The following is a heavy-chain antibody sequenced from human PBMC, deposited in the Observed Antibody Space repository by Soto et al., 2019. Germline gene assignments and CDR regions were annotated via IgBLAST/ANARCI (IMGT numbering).Heavy chain of an antibody. V-gene: IGHV4-34*01. CDR1: GGSFSPYY. J-gene: IGHJ6*01. CDR2: INHRGST. CDR3: ARGKWGSGWALGNYFYGLDV. D-gene: IGHD6-19*01. Sequence: QVHLQQWGAGLLKPSETLSLTCDVYGGSFSPYYWSWTWIRQPPGKGLEWIGDINHRGSTKYNPYLHRQVTISLDTSKNQFSLKVKGLTAAATAVYYCARGKWGSGWALGNYFYGLDVWGQGTAVTVSS.